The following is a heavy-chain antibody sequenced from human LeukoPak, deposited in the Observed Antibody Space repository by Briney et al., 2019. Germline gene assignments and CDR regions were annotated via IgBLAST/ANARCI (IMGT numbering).Heavy chain of an antibody. CDR2: ISAYNGNT. Sequence: ASVKVSCKAPGYTFTSYGISWVRQAPGQGLEWMGWISAYNGNTNYAQKLQGRVTMTTDTSTSTAYMELRSLRSDDTAVYYCASLTTVTEYYYYGMDVWGQGTTVTVSS. CDR1: GYTFTSYG. V-gene: IGHV1-18*01. D-gene: IGHD4-17*01. CDR3: ASLTTVTEYYYYGMDV. J-gene: IGHJ6*02.